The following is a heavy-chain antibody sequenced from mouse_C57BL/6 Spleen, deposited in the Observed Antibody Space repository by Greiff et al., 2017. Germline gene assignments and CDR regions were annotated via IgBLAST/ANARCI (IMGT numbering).Heavy chain of an antibody. CDR2: ISDGGSYT. CDR1: GFTFSSYA. J-gene: IGHJ3*01. D-gene: IGHD1-1*01. CDR3: ARDGDYGSSYPWFAY. V-gene: IGHV5-4*01. Sequence: EVKLMESGGGLVKPGGSLKLSCAASGFTFSSYAMSWVRQTPEKRLEWVATISDGGSYTYYPDNVKGRFTISRDNAKNNLYLQMSHLKSEDTAMYYCARDGDYGSSYPWFAYWGQGTLVTVSA.